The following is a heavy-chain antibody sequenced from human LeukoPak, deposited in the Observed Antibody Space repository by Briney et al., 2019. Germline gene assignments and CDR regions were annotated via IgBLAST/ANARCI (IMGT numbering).Heavy chain of an antibody. CDR2: IYYSGST. CDR3: AREVVVPAPGQGNYYYYGMDV. CDR1: GGSISSGYYY. Sequence: PSETLSLTCTVSGGSISSGYYYWSWIRQPPGKGLEWIGYIYYSGSTYYNPSLKSRVTISVDTSKNQFSLKLSSVTAADTAVYYCAREVVVPAPGQGNYYYYGMDVWGQGTTVTVSS. D-gene: IGHD2-2*01. V-gene: IGHV4-30-4*01. J-gene: IGHJ6*02.